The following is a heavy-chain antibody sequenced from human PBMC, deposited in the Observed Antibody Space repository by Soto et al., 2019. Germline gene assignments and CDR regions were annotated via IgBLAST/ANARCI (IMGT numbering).Heavy chain of an antibody. CDR1: GGSISSGDYY. J-gene: IGHJ6*02. CDR3: ARLKSFVTTSEGQNYHYGMDV. Sequence: PSETLSLTCTVSGGSISSGDYYWSWVRQSPGKGLEWIGYIYYSGTTNYNPSLKSRVTILLDMSKNQFSLRLRSVTSADTAVYYCARLKSFVTTSEGQNYHYGMDVWGQGTTVTVSS. D-gene: IGHD3-16*01. V-gene: IGHV4-61*08. CDR2: IYYSGTT.